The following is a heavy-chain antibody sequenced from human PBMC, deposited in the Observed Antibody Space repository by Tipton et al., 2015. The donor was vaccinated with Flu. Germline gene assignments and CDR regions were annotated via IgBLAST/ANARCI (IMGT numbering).Heavy chain of an antibody. D-gene: IGHD5-12*01. Sequence: TLSLTCSVSGDSLNIGGYYWSWIRQRPGKGLEWIGFIYRSQITSYSPSLQGRATISVDTSMNQFSLTLNSVTAADTATYYCVRSYRGLVWGQGTLVTVSS. CDR1: GDSLNIGGYY. J-gene: IGHJ4*02. CDR2: IYRSQIT. V-gene: IGHV4-31*03. CDR3: VRSYRGLV.